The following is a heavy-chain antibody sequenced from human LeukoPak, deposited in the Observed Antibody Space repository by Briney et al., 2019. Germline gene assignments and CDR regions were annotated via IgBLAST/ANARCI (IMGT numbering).Heavy chain of an antibody. Sequence: SETLSLTCAVYGGSFSGYYWSWIRQPPGKGLEWIGEINHSGSTNYNPSLKSRVTISVDTSKNQFSLKLSSATAADTAVYYCARLWSSDYWGQGTLVTVSS. CDR1: GGSFSGYY. CDR3: ARLWSSDY. CDR2: INHSGST. D-gene: IGHD3-3*01. J-gene: IGHJ4*02. V-gene: IGHV4-34*01.